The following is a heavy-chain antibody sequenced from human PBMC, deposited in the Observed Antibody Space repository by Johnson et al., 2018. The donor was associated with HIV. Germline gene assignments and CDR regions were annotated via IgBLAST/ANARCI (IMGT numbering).Heavy chain of an antibody. V-gene: IGHV3-23*04. CDR1: GFTFSSYA. CDR2: ISGSGGST. D-gene: IGHD3-22*01. CDR3: AKDVGNYWPDAFDI. J-gene: IGHJ3*02. Sequence: VQLVESGGGLVQPGGSLRLSCAASGFTFSSYAMSWVRQAPGKGLEWVSAISGSGGSTYYADSMSGRLTISRDNSKNPGYLQMNSLRTEDTAWYYCAKDVGNYWPDAFDIWGQGTLFTVSS.